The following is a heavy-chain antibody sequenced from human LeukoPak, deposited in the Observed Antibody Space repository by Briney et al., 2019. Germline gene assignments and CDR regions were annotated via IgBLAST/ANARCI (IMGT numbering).Heavy chain of an antibody. CDR1: GYTFTGYY. V-gene: IGHV1-2*06. CDR3: ARDRGRELSDY. Sequence: ASVKLSCKASGYTFTGYYMHWVRQAPGQGLEWMGRINPNSGGTNYAQKFQGRVTMTRDTSISTAYMELSRLTSDDTAVYYCARDRGRELSDYWGQGTLVTVSS. J-gene: IGHJ4*02. D-gene: IGHD1-26*01. CDR2: INPNSGGT.